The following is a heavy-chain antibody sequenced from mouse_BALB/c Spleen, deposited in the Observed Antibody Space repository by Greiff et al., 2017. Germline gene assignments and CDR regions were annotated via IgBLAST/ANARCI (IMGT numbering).Heavy chain of an antibody. D-gene: IGHD2-1*01. V-gene: IGHV1S56*01. Sequence: QVQLKESGPELVKPGASVKMSCKASGYTFTSYYIHWVKQRPGQGLEWIGWIYPGDGSTKYNEKFKGKTTLTADKSSSTAYMLLSSLTSEDSAIYFCARNGNYYAMDYWGQGTSVTVSS. J-gene: IGHJ4*01. CDR2: IYPGDGST. CDR3: ARNGNYYAMDY. CDR1: GYTFTSYY.